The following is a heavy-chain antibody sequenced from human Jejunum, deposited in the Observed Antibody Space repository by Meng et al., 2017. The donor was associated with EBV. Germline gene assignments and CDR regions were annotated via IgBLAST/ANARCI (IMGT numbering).Heavy chain of an antibody. CDR2: ISYDGSDE. V-gene: IGHV3-30*03. D-gene: IGHD6-25*01. CDR3: ARERRGYYAEH. J-gene: IGHJ1*01. Sequence: QGQVVGSGGGVVQAGRSLSLSCAASGFTCSNYAMHWVRQAPGKGLEWVALISYDGSDEYYADSVKGRFTISRDSSESTLYLQMNNLRAEDTAIYYCARERRGYYAEHWGQGTLVTVSS. CDR1: GFTCSNYA.